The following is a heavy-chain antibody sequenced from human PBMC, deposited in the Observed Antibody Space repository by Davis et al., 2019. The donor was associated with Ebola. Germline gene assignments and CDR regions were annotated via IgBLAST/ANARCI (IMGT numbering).Heavy chain of an antibody. Sequence: GEFPKTPRKGPGYSLTSYRIGLVPPTPGKGLEWMGIIYPGDSDTTYSLSLQGQVTLSADKSISTAYLGWSSLKASDTAIYYCARSCGPLETPDYWSQGTLVTVSS. J-gene: IGHJ4*02. V-gene: IGHV5-51*01. D-gene: IGHD2-21*01. CDR2: IYPGDSDT. CDR3: ARSCGPLETPDY. CDR1: GYSLTSYR.